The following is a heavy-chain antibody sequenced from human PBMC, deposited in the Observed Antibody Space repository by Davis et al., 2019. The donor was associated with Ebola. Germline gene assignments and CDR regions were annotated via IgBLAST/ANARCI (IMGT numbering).Heavy chain of an antibody. CDR1: GFSFSTYW. CDR2: VDSDGSYT. CDR3: TRGGWDTTRYRFDP. D-gene: IGHD1-26*01. Sequence: GESLKISCASSGFSFSTYWMHRVRQAPGKGLVWVSRVDSDGSYTTYADSVKGRFTISRDNAKNTLYLQMNSLRVEDTAVYYCTRGGWDTTRYRFDPWGQGTLVTVSS. J-gene: IGHJ5*02. V-gene: IGHV3-74*01.